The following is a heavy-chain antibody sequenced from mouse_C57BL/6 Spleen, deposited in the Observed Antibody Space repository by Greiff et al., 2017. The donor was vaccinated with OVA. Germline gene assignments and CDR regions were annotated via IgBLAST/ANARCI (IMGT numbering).Heavy chain of an antibody. J-gene: IGHJ2*01. CDR1: GYTFTDYY. Sequence: QVQLQQSGAELVRPGASVKLSCKASGYTFTDYYINWVKQRPGQGLEWIARIYPGSGNTYYNEKFKGKATLTAEKSSSTAYMQLSSLTSEDSAVYFCARYGGNYVDYWGQGTTLTVSS. CDR3: ARYGGNYVDY. CDR2: IYPGSGNT. D-gene: IGHD1-1*01. V-gene: IGHV1-76*01.